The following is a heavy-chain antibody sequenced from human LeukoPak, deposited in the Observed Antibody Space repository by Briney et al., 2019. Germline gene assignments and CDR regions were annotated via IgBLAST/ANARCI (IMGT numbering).Heavy chain of an antibody. CDR1: GFTFTNAW. Sequence: GGSLRLSCAASGFTFTNAWMNWVRQAPGKGLEWVAAISASGSATSYADSVRGRFTISRDNSKNTLYLQKNSLRADDTAVYHCARDCYDSSGSGDYYYYYGMDVWGQGTTVTVSS. J-gene: IGHJ6*02. CDR3: ARDCYDSSGSGDYYYYYGMDV. CDR2: ISASGSAT. D-gene: IGHD3-22*01. V-gene: IGHV3-21*04.